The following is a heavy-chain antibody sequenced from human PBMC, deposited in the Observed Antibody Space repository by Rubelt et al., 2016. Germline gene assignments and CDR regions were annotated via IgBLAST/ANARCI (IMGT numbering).Heavy chain of an antibody. CDR3: ARITPAANIVGATGGVNWFDP. V-gene: IGHV3-30*07. Sequence: YADSVKGRFTISRDNSENTLFLQMTNLRAEDTAVYYCARITPAANIVGATGGVNWFDPWGQGTLVTVSS. D-gene: IGHD1-26*01. J-gene: IGHJ5*02.